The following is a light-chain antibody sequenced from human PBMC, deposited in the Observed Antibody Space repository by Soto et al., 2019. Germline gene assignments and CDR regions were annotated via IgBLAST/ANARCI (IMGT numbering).Light chain of an antibody. CDR1: SSNIGINT. CDR3: AAWDDSLNGYV. CDR2: TNS. J-gene: IGLJ1*01. Sequence: QSVLTQPPSASGTPGQRVTISFSGSSSNIGINTVNWYQQLPGTAPKLLIYTNSQRPSGVPDRFSGSKSGTSASLAISGLQSEDEADYYCAAWDDSLNGYVFGDGTKLTV. V-gene: IGLV1-44*01.